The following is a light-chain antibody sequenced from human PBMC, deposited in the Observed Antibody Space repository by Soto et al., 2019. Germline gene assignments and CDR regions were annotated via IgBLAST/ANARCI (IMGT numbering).Light chain of an antibody. CDR3: LQYNTLYN. J-gene: IGKJ2*01. Sequence: DIQMTQSPSTLSAYVGDRVTITCRASQSVSGWLAWYQQKPGKAPRLLIYRVSSLESGVPSRFSGSASGTEFTLTISGLQPDDFATYNCLQYNTLYNFGHGTKLQIK. V-gene: IGKV1-5*03. CDR1: QSVSGW. CDR2: RVS.